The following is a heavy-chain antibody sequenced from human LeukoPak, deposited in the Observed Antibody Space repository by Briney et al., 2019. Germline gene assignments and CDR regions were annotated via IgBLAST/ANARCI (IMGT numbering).Heavy chain of an antibody. Sequence: ASVKVSCKASGYTFTSYGVSWVRQAPGQGLEWMGWISTYNGNTNYAQKLQGRVTMTTDTSTSTAYMELRSLRSDDTAVYYCARDSYSSYYFDYWGQGTLVTVSS. CDR1: GYTFTSYG. CDR2: ISTYNGNT. D-gene: IGHD2-21*01. CDR3: ARDSYSSYYFDY. J-gene: IGHJ4*02. V-gene: IGHV1-18*01.